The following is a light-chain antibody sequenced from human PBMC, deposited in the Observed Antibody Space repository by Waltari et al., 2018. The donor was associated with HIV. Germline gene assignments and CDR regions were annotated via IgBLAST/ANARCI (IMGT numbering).Light chain of an antibody. CDR2: RNN. J-gene: IGLJ3*02. V-gene: IGLV10-54*04. CDR3: SAWDGRLSAWV. Sequence: QAGLTQPPAVSQALGQTATLSCTGGDDDVGNAGAAWLQQYQGLPPKLLSYRNNKRASGISHKFSAARAGNTVFLTIAGLQPEDEADYYCSAWDGRLSAWVFGGGTKLTVL. CDR1: DDDVGNAG.